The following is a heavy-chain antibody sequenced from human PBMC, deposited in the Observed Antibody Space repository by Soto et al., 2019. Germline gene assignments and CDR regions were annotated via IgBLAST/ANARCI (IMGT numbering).Heavy chain of an antibody. D-gene: IGHD1-26*01. Sequence: GASVKVSCKASGFTFTSSAVQWVRQARGQRLEWIGWIVVGSGNTNYAQKFQERVTITRDMSTSTAYMELSSLRSEDTAVYYCAAVVCGSYRELFDYWGQGTLVTVSS. CDR3: AAVVCGSYRELFDY. V-gene: IGHV1-58*01. J-gene: IGHJ4*02. CDR2: IVVGSGNT. CDR1: GFTFTSSA.